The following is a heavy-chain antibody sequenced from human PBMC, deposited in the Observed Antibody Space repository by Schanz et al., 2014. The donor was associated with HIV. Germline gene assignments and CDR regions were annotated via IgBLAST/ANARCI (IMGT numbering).Heavy chain of an antibody. J-gene: IGHJ6*02. D-gene: IGHD6-19*01. CDR1: GFIFDDYA. CDR2: ISWNSGKI. V-gene: IGHV3-9*01. Sequence: EVQLVESGGGLIQPGRSLRLSCAASGFIFDDYAMHWVRQAPGRGLEWVSSISWNSGKIDFADFVKGRFTVSRDNAKNSLYLHMNSLRPGDTALYFCAKDSSSVSPSLYGLDVWGQGTTVTVSS. CDR3: AKDSSSVSPSLYGLDV.